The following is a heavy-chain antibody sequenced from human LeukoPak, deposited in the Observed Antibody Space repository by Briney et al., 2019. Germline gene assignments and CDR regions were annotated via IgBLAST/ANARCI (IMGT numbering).Heavy chain of an antibody. CDR3: AREASSGWSYYFDY. V-gene: IGHV3-11*01. CDR1: GFTFSDYY. D-gene: IGHD6-19*01. CDR2: ISSSGSTI. J-gene: IGHJ4*02. Sequence: PGGSLRLSCAASGFTFSDYYMSWIRQAPGKGLEWVSYISSSGSTIYYADSVKGRFTISRDNAKNSLYLQMNSLRAEDTAVYYCAREASSGWSYYFDYWGQGTLVTVSS.